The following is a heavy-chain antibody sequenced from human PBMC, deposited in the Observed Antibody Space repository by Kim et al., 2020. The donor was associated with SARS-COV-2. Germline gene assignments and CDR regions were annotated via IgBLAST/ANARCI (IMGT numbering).Heavy chain of an antibody. Sequence: RVTITRDNSTNTLYLQMNSLRAEDTAVYYCAKDQTYYYDSSGYYNPGFDYWGQGTLVTVSS. D-gene: IGHD3-22*01. V-gene: IGHV3-23*01. J-gene: IGHJ4*02. CDR3: AKDQTYYYDSSGYYNPGFDY.